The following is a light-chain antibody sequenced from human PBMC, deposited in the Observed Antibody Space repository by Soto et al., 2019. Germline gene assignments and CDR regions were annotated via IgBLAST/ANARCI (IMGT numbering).Light chain of an antibody. CDR1: SGHSSYA. CDR2: LNSDGSH. V-gene: IGLV4-69*01. J-gene: IGLJ3*02. Sequence: QLVLTQSPSASASLGASVKLTCTLSSGHSSYAIAWHQQQPEKGPRYLMKLNSDGSHSKGDGIPDRFSGSSSGAEHYLTISSLQSEDEADYYCQTWGTGSNWVFGGGTKVTVL. CDR3: QTWGTGSNWV.